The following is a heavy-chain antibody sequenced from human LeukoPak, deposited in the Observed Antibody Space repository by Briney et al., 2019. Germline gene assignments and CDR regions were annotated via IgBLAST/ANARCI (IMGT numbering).Heavy chain of an antibody. D-gene: IGHD1-20*01. CDR3: ASGITGTLIY. V-gene: IGHV3-53*01. CDR1: GLTASSNY. CDR2: IYSGGST. J-gene: IGHJ4*02. Sequence: GGSLRLSCAASGLTASSNYMSWVRQAPGKGLEWVSVIYSGGSTYYADSVKGRFTISGDTSKHALFLQMNSLRAEDTAVYYCASGITGTLIYWGQGTLVTVSS.